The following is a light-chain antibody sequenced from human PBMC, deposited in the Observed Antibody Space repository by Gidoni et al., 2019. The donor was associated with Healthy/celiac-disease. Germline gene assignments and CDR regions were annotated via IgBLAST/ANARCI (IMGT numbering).Light chain of an antibody. CDR1: QSVSNN. J-gene: IGKJ4*01. V-gene: IGKV3-15*01. CDR3: KQYNNWPPLT. CDR2: GAS. Sequence: EIVMTQSPATLSVSPGERATISCRASQSVSNNLAWYQQKPGQAPRLLIYGASTRATGIPARFSGSGSGTEFTLTISSLQSEDFAVYYCKQYNNWPPLTFXGXTKVEIK.